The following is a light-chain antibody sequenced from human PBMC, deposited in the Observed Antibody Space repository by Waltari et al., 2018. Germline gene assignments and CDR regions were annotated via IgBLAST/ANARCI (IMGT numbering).Light chain of an antibody. CDR2: GAS. V-gene: IGKV1-6*01. CDR3: LQDYTSPWT. J-gene: IGKJ1*01. CDR1: QGIRND. Sequence: AIQMTQSPSSLSASVGDRVTITCRTSQGIRNDLGWYQQKPGKAPNLLIYGASSLQSGVPSRFSGSGSGTDFTLTISSLQPEDFATYYCLQDYTSPWTFGQGTRVEIK.